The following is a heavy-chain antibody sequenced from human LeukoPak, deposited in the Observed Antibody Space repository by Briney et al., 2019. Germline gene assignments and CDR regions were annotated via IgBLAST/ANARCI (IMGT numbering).Heavy chain of an antibody. Sequence: SETLSLTCTVSGGSISSYYWSWIRQPPGKGLEWIGYIYYSGSTNYNPSLKSRVTISVDTSKNQFSLKLSSVTAADTAVYYCAXXXXPSXXXSMYYXXXXASGSLGRAFDIWGQGTMVTVSX. CDR3: AXXXXPSXXXSMYYXXXXASGSLGRAFDI. CDR2: IYYSGST. CDR1: GGSISSYY. J-gene: IGHJ3*02. V-gene: IGHV4-59*01. D-gene: IGHD3-10*01.